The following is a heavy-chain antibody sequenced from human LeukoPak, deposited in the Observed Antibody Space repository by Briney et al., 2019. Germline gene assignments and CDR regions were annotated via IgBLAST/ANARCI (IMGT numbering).Heavy chain of an antibody. D-gene: IGHD2-2*01. CDR2: ISGSGGST. Sequence: GGSLRLSCAASGFTFSSYSLNWVRQAPGKGLEWVSAISGSGGSTYYADSAKGRFTISRDNSKNTLYLQMNSLRAEDTAVYYCAKDLRIVVVPAARSYNWFDPWGQGTLVTVSS. J-gene: IGHJ5*02. CDR3: AKDLRIVVVPAARSYNWFDP. CDR1: GFTFSSYS. V-gene: IGHV3-23*01.